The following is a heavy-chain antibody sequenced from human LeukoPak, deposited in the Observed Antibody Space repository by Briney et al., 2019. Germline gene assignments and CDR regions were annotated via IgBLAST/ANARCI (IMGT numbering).Heavy chain of an antibody. Sequence: PGGSLRLSCAASGFTFSSYGMHWVRQAPDKGLEWVAFIRYDGSNKYYADSVKGRFTISRDNSKNTLYLQMNSLRAEDTAVYYCAKSLHCSSTSCPMGYWGQGTLVTVSS. CDR1: GFTFSSYG. CDR3: AKSLHCSSTSCPMGY. CDR2: IRYDGSNK. V-gene: IGHV3-30*02. J-gene: IGHJ4*02. D-gene: IGHD2-2*01.